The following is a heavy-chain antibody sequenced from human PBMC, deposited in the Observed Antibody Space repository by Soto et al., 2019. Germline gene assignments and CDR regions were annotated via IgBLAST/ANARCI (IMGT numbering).Heavy chain of an antibody. CDR1: GYTFNTYY. J-gene: IGHJ4*02. Sequence: ASVKVSWKPSGYTFNTYYLHWVRQAPGQALEWMGVIHPSGGGTTYAQKFLGRVTVTRDTSTSTVFMELNSLRVEDTAVYYCVRGELRPRFEYWGQGTLVTVSS. V-gene: IGHV1-46*02. D-gene: IGHD1-7*01. CDR2: IHPSGGGT. CDR3: VRGELRPRFEY.